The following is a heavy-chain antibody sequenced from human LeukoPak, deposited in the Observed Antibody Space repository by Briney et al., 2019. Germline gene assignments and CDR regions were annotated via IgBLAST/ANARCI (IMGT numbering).Heavy chain of an antibody. CDR1: GGSISGYY. CDR3: AKVWGYFDY. D-gene: IGHD7-27*01. V-gene: IGHV4-59*01. J-gene: IGHJ4*02. Sequence: PSETLSLTCTVSGGSISGYYWSWIRQPPGKELEWIGNIYYTGNTHYNPSLRSRVTMSVDTSKNQFSLKLSSVTAADTAIYYCAKVWGYFDYWGQGTLVTVSS. CDR2: IYYTGNT.